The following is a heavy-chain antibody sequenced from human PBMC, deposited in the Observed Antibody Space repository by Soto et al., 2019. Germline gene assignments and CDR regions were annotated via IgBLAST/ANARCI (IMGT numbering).Heavy chain of an antibody. CDR3: ARDIAVAGTLYYYYGMDV. V-gene: IGHV6-1*01. Sequence: SQTLSLTCAISGDSVSSNSAAWNWIRQSPSRGLEWLGRTYYRSKWYNDYAVSVKSRITINPDTSKNQFSLQLNSVTPEDTAVYYCARDIAVAGTLYYYYGMDVWGQGTTVTVSS. CDR1: GDSVSSNSAA. CDR2: TYYRSKWYN. D-gene: IGHD6-19*01. J-gene: IGHJ6*02.